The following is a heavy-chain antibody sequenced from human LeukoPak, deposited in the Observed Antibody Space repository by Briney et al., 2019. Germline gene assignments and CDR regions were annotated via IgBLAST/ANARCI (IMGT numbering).Heavy chain of an antibody. CDR2: IRYDGSNK. CDR1: GFTFSSYG. CDR3: ARELLSPIHYDSPIDY. J-gene: IGHJ4*02. Sequence: PGGSLRLSCAASGFTFSSYGMHWVRQAPGKGLEWVAFIRYDGSNKYYADSVKGRFTISRDNSKNTLYLQMNSLRAEDTAVYYCARELLSPIHYDSPIDYWGQGTLVTVSS. V-gene: IGHV3-30*02. D-gene: IGHD3-22*01.